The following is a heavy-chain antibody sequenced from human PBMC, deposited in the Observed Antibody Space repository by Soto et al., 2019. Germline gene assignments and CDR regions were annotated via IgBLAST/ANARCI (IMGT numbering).Heavy chain of an antibody. CDR3: ARGGDIVLMVYARDYYYGMDV. CDR2: MNPNSGNT. Sequence: GASVKVSCKASGYTFTSYDINWVRQATGQGLEWMGWMNPNSGNTGYAQKFQGRVTMTRNTSISTAYMELSSLRSEDTAVYYCARGGDIVLMVYARDYYYGMDVWGQGTTVTVLL. CDR1: GYTFTSYD. J-gene: IGHJ6*02. V-gene: IGHV1-8*01. D-gene: IGHD2-8*01.